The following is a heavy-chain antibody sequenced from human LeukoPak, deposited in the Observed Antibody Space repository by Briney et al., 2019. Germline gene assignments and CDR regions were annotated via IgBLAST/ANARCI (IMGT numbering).Heavy chain of an antibody. CDR1: GFTFNSCG. CDR2: IRFDGSYK. Sequence: GGSLRLSCAASGFTFNSCGKHCIRFDGSYKDYADSVKGRFTISRDNSKNTLYLQMNSLRAEDTAVYYCARDPAGNYDGSGLPWGQGTLVTVSS. CDR3: ARDPAGNYDGSGLP. D-gene: IGHD3-22*01. V-gene: IGHV3-30*12. J-gene: IGHJ5*02.